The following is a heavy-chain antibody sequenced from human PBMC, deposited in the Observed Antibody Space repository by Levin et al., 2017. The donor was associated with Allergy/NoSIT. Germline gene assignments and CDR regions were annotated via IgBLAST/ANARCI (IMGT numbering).Heavy chain of an antibody. CDR3: ARNPAAGADY. J-gene: IGHJ4*02. Sequence: GGSLRLSCAASGFTFSDYPMNWVRQAPGKGLEWVAVISSGESSKYYADSVKGRFTISRDDSKKTLYLQMISLRTEDTAVYYCARNPAAGADYWGQGTLVTVSS. CDR1: GFTFSDYP. V-gene: IGHV3-30-3*01. CDR2: ISSGESSK. D-gene: IGHD6-13*01.